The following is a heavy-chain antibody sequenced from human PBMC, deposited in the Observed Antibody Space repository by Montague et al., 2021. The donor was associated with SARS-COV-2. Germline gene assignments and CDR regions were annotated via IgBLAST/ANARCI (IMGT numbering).Heavy chain of an antibody. CDR2: IYYSGST. Sequence: SETLSLTCTVSGGSISSYYWSWIRQPPGKGLEWNGYIYYSGSTNYNPSLKSRVTISVDTSKNQFSLKLSSVTAADTAVYYCARQSGRLWGIAVAGAFDYWGQGTLVTVSS. CDR3: ARQSGRLWGIAVAGAFDY. V-gene: IGHV4-59*08. CDR1: GGSISSYY. D-gene: IGHD6-19*01. J-gene: IGHJ4*02.